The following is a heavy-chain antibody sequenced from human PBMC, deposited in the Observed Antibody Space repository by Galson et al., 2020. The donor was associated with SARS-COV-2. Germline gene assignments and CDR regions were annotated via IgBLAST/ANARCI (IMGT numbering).Heavy chain of an antibody. V-gene: IGHV4-59*01. Sequence: YYWSWIRQPPGKGLEWIGYIYYSGSTNYNPSLKSRVTISVDTSKNQFSLKLSSVTAADTAVYYCASESVAGSYWYFDLWGRGTLVTVSS. CDR3: ASESVAGSYWYFDL. D-gene: IGHD6-19*01. CDR1: YY. CDR2: IYYSGST. J-gene: IGHJ2*01.